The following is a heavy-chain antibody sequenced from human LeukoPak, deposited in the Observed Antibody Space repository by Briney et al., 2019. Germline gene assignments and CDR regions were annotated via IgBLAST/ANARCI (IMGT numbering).Heavy chain of an antibody. J-gene: IGHJ4*02. CDR2: FFRSDDT. CDR1: GGAISGYY. CDR3: ATGPRGDNVNLDS. Sequence: PSETLSLTCSVSGGAISGYYWTWIRQAAGKGLEGIGRFFRSDDTNYNPSLKSRVTMSVDTSKNQFSLSLSSVTAADTAFYYCATGPRGDNVNLDSWGQGILVTVSS. D-gene: IGHD4-17*01. V-gene: IGHV4-4*07.